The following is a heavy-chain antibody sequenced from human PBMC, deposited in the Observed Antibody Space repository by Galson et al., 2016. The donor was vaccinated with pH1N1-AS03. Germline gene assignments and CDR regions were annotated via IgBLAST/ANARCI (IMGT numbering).Heavy chain of an antibody. V-gene: IGHV1-24*01. Sequence: SVKVSCKVSGYTLTELSMHWVRQGPGKGLEWMGGFDPEDGEAIYAQKFQGRVTLTVDTSTDTAYMEVSRLKSEDTPVYYCATGLSVAGTPYEYYGVDVWGQGTTVIVSS. D-gene: IGHD6-19*01. CDR2: FDPEDGEA. CDR1: GYTLTELS. CDR3: ATGLSVAGTPYEYYGVDV. J-gene: IGHJ6*02.